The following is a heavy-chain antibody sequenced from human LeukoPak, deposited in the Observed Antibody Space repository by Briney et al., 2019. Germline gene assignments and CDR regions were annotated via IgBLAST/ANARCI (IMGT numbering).Heavy chain of an antibody. D-gene: IGHD3-22*01. CDR3: AREGYYYDSSGYYYPPDY. CDR2: IYYSGST. CDR1: GGSISSGDYY. Sequence: PSQTLSLTCTVSGGSISSGDYYWSWIRQPPGKGLEWIGSIYYSGSTYYNPSLKSRVTISVDTSKNQFSLKLSSVTAADTAVYYCAREGYYYDSSGYYYPPDYWGQGTLVTVSS. J-gene: IGHJ4*02. V-gene: IGHV4-39*07.